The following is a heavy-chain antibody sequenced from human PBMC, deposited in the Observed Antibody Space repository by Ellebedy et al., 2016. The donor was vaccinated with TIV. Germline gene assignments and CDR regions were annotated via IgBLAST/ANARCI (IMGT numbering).Heavy chain of an antibody. CDR2: IRAGGVNT. CDR3: AKDQVTFFGVVFHY. V-gene: IGHV3-23*01. D-gene: IGHD3-3*01. CDR1: GFTFSSYA. J-gene: IGHJ4*02. Sequence: GESLKISCAASGFTFSSYAMSWVRQAPGEGLEWVSAIRAGGVNTDYADSVKGRFTVSRDNSKNTLYLEMNSLRVEDSAIYYCAKDQVTFFGVVFHYWGQGTLVTVSS.